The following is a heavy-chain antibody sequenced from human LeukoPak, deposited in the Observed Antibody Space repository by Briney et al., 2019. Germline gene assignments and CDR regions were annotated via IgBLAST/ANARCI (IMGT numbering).Heavy chain of an antibody. J-gene: IGHJ6*03. CDR3: ARETSHKGAHYMDV. CDR2: IYYSGYT. D-gene: IGHD3-16*01. CDR1: GGSISSYY. V-gene: IGHV4-59*01. Sequence: PWETLSLTCTVSGGSISSYYWSWIRQPPGKGLKWIGNIYYSGYTTYSPSLRSRVTISVDTSKNQFSLKLSSVTAADTAVYYCARETSHKGAHYMDVWGKGTTITISS.